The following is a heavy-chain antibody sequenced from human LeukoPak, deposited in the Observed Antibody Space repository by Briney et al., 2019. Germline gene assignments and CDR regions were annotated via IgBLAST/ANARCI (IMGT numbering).Heavy chain of an antibody. Sequence: ASVKVSCKASGGTFSSYAISWVRQAPGQGLEWMGWINPNSGGTNYAQKFQGRVTMTRDTSIGTAYMELSRLRSDDTAVYYCARDSPSGVYWFDPWGQGTLVTVSS. V-gene: IGHV1-2*02. J-gene: IGHJ5*02. CDR3: ARDSPSGVYWFDP. CDR1: GGTFSSYA. CDR2: INPNSGGT. D-gene: IGHD3-10*01.